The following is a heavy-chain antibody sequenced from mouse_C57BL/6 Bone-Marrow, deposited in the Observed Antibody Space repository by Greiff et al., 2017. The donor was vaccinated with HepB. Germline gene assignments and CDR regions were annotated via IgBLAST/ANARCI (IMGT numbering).Heavy chain of an antibody. CDR1: GYTFTSYG. J-gene: IGHJ3*01. CDR2: IYPRSGST. CDR3: ASLYYGSSFAWFAY. V-gene: IGHV1-81*01. D-gene: IGHD1-1*01. Sequence: VQLQESGAELARPGASVKLSCKASGYTFTSYGISWVKQRTGQGLEWIGEIYPRSGSTYYNEKFKGKAPLTADKSSSTAYMELRSLTSEDSAVYCCASLYYGSSFAWFAYWGQGTMVTVSA.